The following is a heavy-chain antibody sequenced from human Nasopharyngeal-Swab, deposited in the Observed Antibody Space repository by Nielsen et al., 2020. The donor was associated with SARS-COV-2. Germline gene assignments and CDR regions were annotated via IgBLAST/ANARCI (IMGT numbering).Heavy chain of an antibody. Sequence: VRQAPGQGLEWVAVISYDGSNKYYADSVKGRFTISRDNSKNTLYLQMNSLRSDDTAVYYCARDLPGAFGLVVVVAALDYWGQGTLVTVSS. CDR2: ISYDGSNK. CDR3: ARDLPGAFGLVVVVAALDY. D-gene: IGHD2-15*01. J-gene: IGHJ4*02. V-gene: IGHV3-30*03.